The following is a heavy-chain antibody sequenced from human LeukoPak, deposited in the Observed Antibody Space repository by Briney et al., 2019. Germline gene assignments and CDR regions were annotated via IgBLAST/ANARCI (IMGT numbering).Heavy chain of an antibody. Sequence: ASVKVSFKASGYTFTSYGISWVRQAPGQGLEWMGGTIPIFGTAHYAQKFQGRVTITADESTSTAYMELSSLKSEDTAVYYCARDRAWSTIETLQLDYWGQGTLVTVSS. CDR3: ARDRAWSTIETLQLDY. CDR1: GYTFTSYG. V-gene: IGHV1-69*13. J-gene: IGHJ4*02. CDR2: TIPIFGTA. D-gene: IGHD5/OR15-5a*01.